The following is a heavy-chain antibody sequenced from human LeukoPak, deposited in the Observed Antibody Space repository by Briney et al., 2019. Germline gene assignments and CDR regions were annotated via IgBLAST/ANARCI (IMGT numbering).Heavy chain of an antibody. CDR1: GFTLSSYS. Sequence: PGGSLRLSCAASGFTLSSYSMNWVRQAPGKGLEWVSSISSSSSYIHYTDSVKGRFTISRDNTKKSLYLQMNSLRAEDTAVYYCARDRYDRSGCYDYWGQGTLVTVCS. J-gene: IGHJ4*02. CDR2: ISSSSSYI. CDR3: ARDRYDRSGCYDY. V-gene: IGHV3-21*01. D-gene: IGHD3-22*01.